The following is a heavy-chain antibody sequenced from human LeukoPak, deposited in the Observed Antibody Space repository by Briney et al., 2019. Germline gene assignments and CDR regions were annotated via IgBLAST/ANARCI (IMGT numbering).Heavy chain of an antibody. D-gene: IGHD3-10*01. CDR2: TYYRSRWYN. V-gene: IGHV6-1*01. CDR3: TKPHGS. Sequence: SQTLSLTCAISGDSVSNNSAAWNWIRQSPPRGLEWLGRTYYRSRWYNDYAVSVKSRITINQDTSKNQFSLQLNSVTPDDTAVYYCTKPHGSWGSGTLVTVFS. J-gene: IGHJ5*02. CDR1: GDSVSNNSAA.